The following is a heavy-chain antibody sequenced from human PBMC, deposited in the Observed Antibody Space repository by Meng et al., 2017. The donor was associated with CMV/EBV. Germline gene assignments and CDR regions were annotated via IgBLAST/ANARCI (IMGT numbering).Heavy chain of an antibody. J-gene: IGHJ5*02. V-gene: IGHV5-51*01. Sequence: GGSLRLSCKGSGYSFTSYWIGWVRQMPGKGPEWMGIIYPGDSDTRYSPSFQGQVTISADKSISTAYLQWSSLKASDTAMYYCARQMSSSSSYNWFDPWGQGTLVTVSS. CDR1: GYSFTSYW. CDR2: IYPGDSDT. D-gene: IGHD6-6*01. CDR3: ARQMSSSSSYNWFDP.